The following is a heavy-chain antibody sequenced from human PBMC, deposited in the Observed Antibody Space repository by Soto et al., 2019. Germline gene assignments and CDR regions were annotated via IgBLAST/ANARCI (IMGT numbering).Heavy chain of an antibody. Sequence: ASVKVSCKASGYTFTSYGISWVRQAPGQGLKWIGWISAYNNNTNYAQKLQGRVTMTTDTSTSTAYMELRSLSSDDTAVYYCARDGGRDYIWESYRHIPLYWGLGTLVTVS. CDR1: GYTFTSYG. D-gene: IGHD3-16*02. CDR3: ARDGGRDYIWESYRHIPLY. CDR2: ISAYNNNT. J-gene: IGHJ4*02. V-gene: IGHV1-18*01.